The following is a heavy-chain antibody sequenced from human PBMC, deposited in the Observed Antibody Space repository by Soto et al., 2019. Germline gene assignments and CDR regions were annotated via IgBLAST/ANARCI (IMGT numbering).Heavy chain of an antibody. J-gene: IGHJ4*02. V-gene: IGHV3-11*01. D-gene: IGHD4-17*01. CDR3: ASVSGPVTLDY. CDR2: ISGGGTTI. Sequence: QVQLVESGGGLVKPGRYLRLSCAASGFTFSDYYMSWIRQAPGKGLEWVSYISGGGTTIYYADSVKGRFTISRDNAKNSLYLQVNSLRAEDTAVYYCASVSGPVTLDYWGQGALVIVSS. CDR1: GFTFSDYY.